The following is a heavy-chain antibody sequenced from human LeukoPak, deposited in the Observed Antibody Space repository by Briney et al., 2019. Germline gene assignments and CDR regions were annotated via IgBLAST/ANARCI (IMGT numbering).Heavy chain of an antibody. Sequence: ASAKVSCKASGYTFTSYGISWVRQAPGQGLEWMGWISAYNGNTNYAQKLQGRVTMTTDTSTSTAYMELRSLRSDDTAVYYCARDLELLGIAALIYWGQGTLVTVSS. J-gene: IGHJ4*02. D-gene: IGHD6-6*01. CDR1: GYTFTSYG. CDR2: ISAYNGNT. V-gene: IGHV1-18*01. CDR3: ARDLELLGIAALIY.